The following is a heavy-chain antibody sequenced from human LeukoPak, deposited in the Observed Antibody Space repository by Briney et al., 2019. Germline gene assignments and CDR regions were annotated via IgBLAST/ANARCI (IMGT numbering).Heavy chain of an antibody. CDR3: AREGAGATHDY. J-gene: IGHJ4*02. Sequence: SETLSLTCTVSGGSISSYYWSWIRQPAGEGLEWIGRTYTSGSTNYNPSLKSRVTMSVDTSKNHFSLKLSSVTAADTAVYYCAREGAGATHDYWGQGTLVTVSS. CDR2: TYTSGST. D-gene: IGHD1-26*01. V-gene: IGHV4-4*07. CDR1: GGSISSYY.